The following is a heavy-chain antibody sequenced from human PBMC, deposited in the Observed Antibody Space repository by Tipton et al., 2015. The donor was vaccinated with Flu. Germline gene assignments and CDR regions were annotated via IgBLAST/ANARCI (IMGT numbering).Heavy chain of an antibody. J-gene: IGHJ6*02. CDR3: AKGYADDSSGYYRYYYYGMDV. CDR2: ISGSGGST. D-gene: IGHD3-22*01. Sequence: SLRLSCAASGFTFSSYAMSWVRQAPGKGLEWVSAISGSGGSTYYADSVKGRFTISRDNSKNTLYLQMNSLRAEDTAVYYCAKGYADDSSGYYRYYYYGMDVWGQGTTVTVSS. V-gene: IGHV3-23*01. CDR1: GFTFSSYA.